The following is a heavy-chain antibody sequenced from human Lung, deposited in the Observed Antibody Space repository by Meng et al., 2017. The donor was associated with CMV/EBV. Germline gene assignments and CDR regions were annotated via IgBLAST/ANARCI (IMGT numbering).Heavy chain of an antibody. V-gene: IGHV3-43*01. CDR3: AKDISFHGMAIPDN. Sequence: GGSXRLXCAASGFTFDDYTMHWVRQAPGKGLEWVSLISWDGGTTYYADSVKGRFSISRDNSKNSLYLQLNSLRSEDTAFYYCAKDISFHGMAIPDNWGKGSXVNGAS. CDR2: ISWDGGTT. J-gene: IGHJ6*04. D-gene: IGHD5-24*01. CDR1: GFTFDDYT.